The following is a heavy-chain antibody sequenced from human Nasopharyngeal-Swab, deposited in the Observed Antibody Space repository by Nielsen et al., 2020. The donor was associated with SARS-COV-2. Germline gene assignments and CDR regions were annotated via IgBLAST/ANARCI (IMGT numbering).Heavy chain of an antibody. CDR2: VYTSGST. CDR3: ARSGTTKYGLDV. D-gene: IGHD1-1*01. J-gene: IGHJ6*01. V-gene: IGHV4-4*07. Sequence: GSLRLSCSVSGGSISGYFLSWIRQPAGEGLEWIGRVYTSGSTNYNPSLKSRVTISIDMSKNQSSLELRSVTAADTAFYYCARSGTTKYGLDVWGQGTTVIVSS. CDR1: GGSISGYF.